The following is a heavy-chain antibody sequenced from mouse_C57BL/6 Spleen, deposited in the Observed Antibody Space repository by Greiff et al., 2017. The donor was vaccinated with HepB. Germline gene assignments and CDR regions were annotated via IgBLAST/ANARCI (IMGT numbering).Heavy chain of an antibody. Sequence: EVQLVESGGGLVKPGGSLKLSCAASGFTFSDYGMHWVRQAPEKGLEWVAYISSGSSTIYYADTVKGRFTISRDNAKNTLFLQMTSLRSEDTAMYYCAREGSTMRNYFNYWGQGTTLTVSS. J-gene: IGHJ2*01. V-gene: IGHV5-17*01. CDR3: AREGSTMRNYFNY. CDR1: GFTFSDYG. CDR2: ISSGSSTI. D-gene: IGHD2-4*01.